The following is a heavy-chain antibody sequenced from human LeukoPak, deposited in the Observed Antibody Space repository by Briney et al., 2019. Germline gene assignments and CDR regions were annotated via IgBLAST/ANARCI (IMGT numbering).Heavy chain of an antibody. CDR1: GFTFDDYA. J-gene: IGHJ4*02. V-gene: IGHV3-9*01. D-gene: IGHD6-13*01. Sequence: GGSLRLSCAASGFTFDDYAVHWVRQAPGKGLEWVSGISWNSGSIGYADSVKGRFTISGDNAKNSLYLQMNSLRAEDTALYYCAKAYSSSWYGAFDYWGQGTLVTVSS. CDR3: AKAYSSSWYGAFDY. CDR2: ISWNSGSI.